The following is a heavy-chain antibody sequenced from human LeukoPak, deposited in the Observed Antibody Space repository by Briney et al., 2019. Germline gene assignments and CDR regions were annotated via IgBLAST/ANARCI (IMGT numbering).Heavy chain of an antibody. D-gene: IGHD2-2*01. CDR2: IIPIFGTA. J-gene: IGHJ4*02. Sequence: SVKVSCKASGGTFSSYAISWVRQAPGQGLEWMGGIIPIFGTANYAQKFQGRVTITADESTSTAYMELSSLRSEDTAVYYCARSPIVVVPAAMGVGRCGGDCYYDYWGQGTLATVSS. CDR1: GGTFSSYA. V-gene: IGHV1-69*13. CDR3: ARSPIVVVPAAMGVGRCGGDCYYDY.